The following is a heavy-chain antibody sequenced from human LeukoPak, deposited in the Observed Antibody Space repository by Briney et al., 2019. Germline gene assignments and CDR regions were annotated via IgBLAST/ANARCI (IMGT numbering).Heavy chain of an antibody. CDR3: GRAVSTGTVDY. V-gene: IGHV3-7*01. J-gene: IGHJ4*02. Sequence: GGSLRLSCAASGFSFSSYGMHWVRQAPGKGLEWVANINQDGSAKYYVDSMEGRFTISRDNAKNSLYLQMNSLRAEDTAVYYCGRAVSTGTVDYWGQGTLVTVSS. D-gene: IGHD1-1*01. CDR2: INQDGSAK. CDR1: GFSFSSYG.